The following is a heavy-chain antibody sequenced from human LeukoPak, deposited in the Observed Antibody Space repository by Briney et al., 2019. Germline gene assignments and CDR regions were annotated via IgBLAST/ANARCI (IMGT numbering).Heavy chain of an antibody. V-gene: IGHV3-53*01. J-gene: IGHJ4*02. Sequence: GRSLRLSCAASGFTFSSYSMNWVRQAPGKGLEWVSVIYSGGNTYYADSVKGRFTISRDNSKNTVYLQMNSLRAEDTAVYYCARGETSSYDYWGQGTLVTVSS. D-gene: IGHD2-2*01. CDR1: GFTFSSYS. CDR3: ARGETSSYDY. CDR2: IYSGGNT.